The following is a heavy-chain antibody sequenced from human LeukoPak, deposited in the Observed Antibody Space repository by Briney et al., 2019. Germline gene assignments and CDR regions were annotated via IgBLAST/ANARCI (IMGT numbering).Heavy chain of an antibody. V-gene: IGHV3-30*04. CDR3: AKELRFLEWLSCFDY. D-gene: IGHD3-3*01. CDR1: GFTFSSYA. CDR2: ISDDGRNK. Sequence: GGSLRLSCAASGFTFSSYAMHWVRQAPGKGLEWVAVISDDGRNKYYADSVKGRFTISRDNSKNKLYLQMNSLRAEDTAVYYCAKELRFLEWLSCFDYWGQGTLVTVSS. J-gene: IGHJ4*02.